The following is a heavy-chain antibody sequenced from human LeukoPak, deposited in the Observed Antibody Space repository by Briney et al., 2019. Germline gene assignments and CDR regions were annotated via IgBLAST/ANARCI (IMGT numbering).Heavy chain of an antibody. CDR3: ASASYYYDSSGYWNDWYFDL. CDR2: IYTSGST. V-gene: IGHV4-4*07. CDR1: GGSISSYY. D-gene: IGHD3-22*01. J-gene: IGHJ2*01. Sequence: SETLSLTCTVSGGSISSYYWGWIRQPAGKGLEWIGRIYTSGSTNYNPSLKSRVTMSVDTSKNQFSLKLSSVTAADTAVYYCASASYYYDSSGYWNDWYFDLWGRGTLVTVSS.